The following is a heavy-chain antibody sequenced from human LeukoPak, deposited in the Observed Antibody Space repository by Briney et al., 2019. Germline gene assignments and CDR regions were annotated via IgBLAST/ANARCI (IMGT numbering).Heavy chain of an antibody. V-gene: IGHV4-31*03. CDR2: IYYSGST. J-gene: IGHJ4*02. CDR1: GGSISSGGYY. D-gene: IGHD3-16*01. Sequence: SQTLSLICTVSGGSISSGGYYWSWIRQHPGKGLEWIGYIYYSGSTYYNPSLKSRVTISVDTSKNRFSLKLSSVTAADTAVYYCARSGGGVLPQGYWGQGTLVTVSS. CDR3: ARSGGGVLPQGY.